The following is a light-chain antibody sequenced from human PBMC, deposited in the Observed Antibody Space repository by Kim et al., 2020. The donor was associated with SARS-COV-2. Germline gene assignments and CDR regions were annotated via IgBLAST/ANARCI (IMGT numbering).Light chain of an antibody. J-gene: IGLJ3*02. CDR1: SLRSYY. CDR3: NSRDSSGNHLWV. Sequence: LGQTVRITCQGDSLRSYYASWYQQKPGQAPVLVIYGKNNRPSGIPDRFSGYSSGNTASLTNTGAQAEDEADYYCNSRDSSGNHLWVFGGGTQLTVL. V-gene: IGLV3-19*01. CDR2: GKN.